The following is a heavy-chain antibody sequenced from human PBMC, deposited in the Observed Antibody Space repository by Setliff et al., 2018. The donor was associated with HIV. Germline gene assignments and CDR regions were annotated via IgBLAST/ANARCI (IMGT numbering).Heavy chain of an antibody. Sequence: KAGGSLRLSCAASGFIFRNAWMSWVRQAPGKGLEWVGRVKSKTDGGTTEYAASVKGRFTISRDDSKSIAYLQMNSLKTEDTAVYYCTSERDGYNYGRPAFDIWGQGTMVTVSS. J-gene: IGHJ3*02. D-gene: IGHD5-12*01. CDR1: GFIFRNAW. CDR3: TSERDGYNYGRPAFDI. V-gene: IGHV3-15*01. CDR2: VKSKTDGGTT.